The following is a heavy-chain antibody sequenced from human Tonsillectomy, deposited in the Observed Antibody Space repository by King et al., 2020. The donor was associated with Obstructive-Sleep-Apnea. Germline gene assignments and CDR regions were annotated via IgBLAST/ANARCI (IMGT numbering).Heavy chain of an antibody. D-gene: IGHD3-3*01. J-gene: IGHJ3*02. Sequence: VQLVESGAEVKKPGASVKVSCKASGYTFTNYDINWVRQAAGQGFEWMGWMNPNSGNTGYAQKFQGRVTMTGNTSISTAYMELSSLRSEDTAVYYCTRGLSGCWYAFDMWGQGTMVTVSS. CDR2: MNPNSGNT. CDR1: GYTFTNYD. CDR3: TRGLSGCWYAFDM. V-gene: IGHV1-8*01.